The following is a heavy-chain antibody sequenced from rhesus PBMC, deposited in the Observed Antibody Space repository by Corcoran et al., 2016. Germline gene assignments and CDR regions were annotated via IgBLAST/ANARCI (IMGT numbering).Heavy chain of an antibody. CDR2: ISGSSGST. Sequence: QVQLQESGPGLVKPSETLSLTCAVSGGSVSSSNWWSWIRQPPGQGLVLIGYISGSSGSTYYNPSLKSRVTISTDTSKNQFSMKLSSVTAADTAVYYCAREAPANYWGQGVLVTVSS. D-gene: IGHD2-33*01. J-gene: IGHJ4*01. V-gene: IGHV4-65*01. CDR1: GGSVSSSNW. CDR3: AREAPANY.